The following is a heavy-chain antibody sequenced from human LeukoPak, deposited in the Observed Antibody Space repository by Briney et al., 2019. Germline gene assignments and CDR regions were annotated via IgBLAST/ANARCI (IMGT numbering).Heavy chain of an antibody. V-gene: IGHV1-69*06. Sequence: ASVKVSCKASGGTFSSYAISWVRQAPGQGLEWMGGIIPIFGTANYAQKFQGRVTITADKSTSTAYMELSSLRSEDTAVYYCARYLAAAGSYYYYMDVWGKGTTVTVSS. CDR3: ARYLAAAGSYYYYMDV. J-gene: IGHJ6*03. CDR2: IIPIFGTA. CDR1: GGTFSSYA. D-gene: IGHD6-13*01.